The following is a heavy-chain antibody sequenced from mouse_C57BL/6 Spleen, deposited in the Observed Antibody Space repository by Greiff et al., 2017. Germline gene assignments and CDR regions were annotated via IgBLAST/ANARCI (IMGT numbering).Heavy chain of an antibody. Sequence: EVKLVESGGGLVKPGGSLKLSCAASGFTFSSSAMSWVRQTPEKRLEWVATISDGGSYTYYPDNVKGRFTISRDNAKNNLYLQMSHLKSEDTAMYYCARPAYDYDEAWFAYWGQGTLVTVSA. V-gene: IGHV5-4*03. CDR1: GFTFSSSA. J-gene: IGHJ3*01. D-gene: IGHD2-4*01. CDR3: ARPAYDYDEAWFAY. CDR2: ISDGGSYT.